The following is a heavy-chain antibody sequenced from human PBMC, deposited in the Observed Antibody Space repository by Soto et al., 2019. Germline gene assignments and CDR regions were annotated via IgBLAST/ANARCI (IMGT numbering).Heavy chain of an antibody. CDR2: ISSYNGNI. Sequence: QVPLVQSGAEVKKPGASVQVSCKASGYMFISYGINWVRQAPGQGLEWMGWISSYNGNIKYAQTLQGRVTMTTDTSTSTAYMEMRSLRSDDTAVYYCVRDLDGSGSYYTDYWGPGTLVTVSS. CDR3: VRDLDGSGSYYTDY. CDR1: GYMFISYG. V-gene: IGHV1-18*01. D-gene: IGHD3-10*01. J-gene: IGHJ4*02.